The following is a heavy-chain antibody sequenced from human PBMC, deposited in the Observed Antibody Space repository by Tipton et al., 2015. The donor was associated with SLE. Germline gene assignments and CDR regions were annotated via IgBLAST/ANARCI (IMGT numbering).Heavy chain of an antibody. CDR3: ARGAKERITLVRVRPYYFDY. V-gene: IGHV4-38-2*01. CDR2: SNPSGNT. D-gene: IGHD3-10*01. CDR1: GYSISSGYY. Sequence: TLSLTCAVSGYSISSGYYWGWIRQPPGKGLEWIGESNPSGNTNYNPSLKSRVTISVDTSKNQLSLKLSSVTAADTAVYYCARGAKERITLVRVRPYYFDYWGQGSLVTVSS. J-gene: IGHJ4*01.